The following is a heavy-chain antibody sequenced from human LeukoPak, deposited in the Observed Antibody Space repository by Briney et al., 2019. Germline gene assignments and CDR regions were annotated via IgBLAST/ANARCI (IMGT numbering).Heavy chain of an antibody. CDR1: GYTFTSYY. V-gene: IGHV1-46*01. CDR2: INPSGVST. D-gene: IGHD6-13*01. Sequence: DSVKVSCKASGYTFTSYYMHWVRQAPGQGLEWMGIINPSGVSTSYPQKLQGAVPLTRRTSTSTVYMELSSLRSEDTAVYYCARGAGSSSWPHYYYYYMDVWGKGTTVTVSS. J-gene: IGHJ6*03. CDR3: ARGAGSSSWPHYYYYYMDV.